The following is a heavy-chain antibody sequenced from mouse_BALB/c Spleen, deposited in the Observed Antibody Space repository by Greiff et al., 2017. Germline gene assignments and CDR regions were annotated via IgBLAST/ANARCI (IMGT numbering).Heavy chain of an antibody. D-gene: IGHD2-1*01. Sequence: EVQLVESGAELVKPGASVKLSCTASGFNIKDTYMHWVKQRPEQGLEWIGRIDPANGNTKYDPKFQGKATITADTSSNTAYLQLSSLTSEDTAVYYCARSLGNPYWYFDVWGAGTTVTVSS. CDR1: GFNIKDTY. V-gene: IGHV14-3*02. CDR3: ARSLGNPYWYFDV. CDR2: IDPANGNT. J-gene: IGHJ1*01.